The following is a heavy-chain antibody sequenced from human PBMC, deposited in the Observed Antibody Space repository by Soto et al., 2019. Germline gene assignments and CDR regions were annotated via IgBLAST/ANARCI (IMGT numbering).Heavy chain of an antibody. CDR2: IYRSGTT. CDR3: ARTHSGSYYSVFNY. D-gene: IGHD1-26*01. V-gene: IGHV4-38-2*01. Sequence: SETLSLTCVVSNFSISSGYYWGWIRQSPGNGLEWIASIYRSGTTSYNPSLKSRVTISVDPSKNQFSLTLTAVTAADTAVYYCARTHSGSYYSVFNYWGRVXLFTVYS. CDR1: NFSISSGYY. J-gene: IGHJ4*02.